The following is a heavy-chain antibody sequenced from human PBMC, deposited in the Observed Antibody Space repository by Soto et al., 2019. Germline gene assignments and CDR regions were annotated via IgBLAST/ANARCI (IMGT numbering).Heavy chain of an antibody. CDR3: ARTLHSPDF. CDR2: IWSDGSTQ. CDR1: GFNFSNFG. Sequence: GGSLRLSCAASGFNFSNFGMHWVRQAPGKGLEWVALIWSDGSTQYYADSVKGRFTVSRDNSKNTLYLQINSLRVEDTAVYYCARTLHSPDFWGQGTLVTVSS. D-gene: IGHD6-13*01. J-gene: IGHJ4*02. V-gene: IGHV3-33*01.